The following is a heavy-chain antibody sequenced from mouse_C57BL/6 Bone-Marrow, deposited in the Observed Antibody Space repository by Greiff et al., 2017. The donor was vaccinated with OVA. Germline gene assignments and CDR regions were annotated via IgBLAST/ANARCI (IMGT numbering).Heavy chain of an antibody. CDR2: IDPENGDT. D-gene: IGHD2-1*01. J-gene: IGHJ2*01. CDR3: TSDGNFDD. V-gene: IGHV14-4*01. Sequence: VQLQQSGAELVRPGASVKLSCTASGFNIKDDYMHWVKQRPEQGLEWIGWIDPENGDTESASKFQGKATITADTYSNTAYLQLSSRTSEDTAVYYCTSDGNFDDWGQGTTLTVSS. CDR1: GFNIKDDY.